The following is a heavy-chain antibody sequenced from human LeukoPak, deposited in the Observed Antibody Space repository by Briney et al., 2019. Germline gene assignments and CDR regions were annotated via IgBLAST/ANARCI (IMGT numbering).Heavy chain of an antibody. J-gene: IGHJ5*02. CDR2: IYYSGST. Sequence: PSETLSLTCTVSGGSISSYYWSWIRQPPGKGLEWIGYIYYSGSTNYNPSLKSRVTISVDTSKNQFSLKLSSVTAADTAVYYCARDKGGPQLDPWGQGTLVIVSS. CDR3: ARDKGGPQLDP. V-gene: IGHV4-59*01. CDR1: GGSISSYY.